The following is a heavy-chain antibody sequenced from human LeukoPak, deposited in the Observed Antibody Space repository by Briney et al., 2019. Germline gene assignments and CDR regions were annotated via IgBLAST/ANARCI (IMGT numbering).Heavy chain of an antibody. D-gene: IGHD5-12*01. CDR3: ARFLIVATIGQSDY. J-gene: IGHJ4*02. Sequence: PGGSLRLPCAASGFTFSSYAMHWVRQAPGKGLEWVAVISYDGSNKYYADSVKGRFTISRDNSKNTLYLQMNSLRAEDTAVYYCARFLIVATIGQSDYWGQGTLVTVSS. V-gene: IGHV3-30-3*01. CDR1: GFTFSSYA. CDR2: ISYDGSNK.